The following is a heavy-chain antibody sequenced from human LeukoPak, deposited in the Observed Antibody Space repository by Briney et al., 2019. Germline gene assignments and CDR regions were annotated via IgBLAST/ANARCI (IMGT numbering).Heavy chain of an antibody. D-gene: IGHD3-22*01. CDR1: GFTFSSYA. J-gene: IGHJ4*02. CDR2: ISGSGGST. V-gene: IGHV3-23*01. Sequence: GSLRLSCAASGFTFSSYAMSWVRQAPGKGLEWVSAISGSGGSTYYADSVKGRFTISRGNSKNTLYLQMNSLRAEDTAVYYCAKVLSDYYDSRGYYFDYWGQGTLVTVSS. CDR3: AKVLSDYYDSRGYYFDY.